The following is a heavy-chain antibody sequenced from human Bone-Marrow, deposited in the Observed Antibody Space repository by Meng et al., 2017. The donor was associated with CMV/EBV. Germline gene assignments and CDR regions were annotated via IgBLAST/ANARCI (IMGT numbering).Heavy chain of an antibody. Sequence: SETLSLTCTVSGGSISSYYWSWIRQHPGKGLEWIGYIYYSGSTYYNPSLKSRVTISVDTSKNQFSLKLSSVTAADTAVYYCAREVGIVVVPAAPLGAFDIWGQGPMVPVSS. CDR1: GGSISSYY. V-gene: IGHV4-59*06. CDR2: IYYSGST. D-gene: IGHD2-2*01. CDR3: AREVGIVVVPAAPLGAFDI. J-gene: IGHJ3*02.